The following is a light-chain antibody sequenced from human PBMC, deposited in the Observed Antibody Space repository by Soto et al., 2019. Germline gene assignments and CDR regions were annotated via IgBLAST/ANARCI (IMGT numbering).Light chain of an antibody. CDR3: QQRSDWPLT. CDR2: DAS. V-gene: IGKV3-11*01. CDR1: QSVSRD. J-gene: IGKJ5*01. Sequence: EIVLTQSPATLSLSPGERATLSCRASQSVSRDLAWYQQRPGQAPRLLIYDASNRATGIPARFSGSGSGTDFTLAISSLDPEDFAVYYCQQRSDWPLTFGQGTRLEIK.